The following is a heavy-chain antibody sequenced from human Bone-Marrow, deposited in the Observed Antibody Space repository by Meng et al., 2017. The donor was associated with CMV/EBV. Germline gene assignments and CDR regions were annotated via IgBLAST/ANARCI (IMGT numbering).Heavy chain of an antibody. CDR3: ARDGVVVPAADVVWFDP. CDR1: GFTFDDYG. Sequence: GESLKISCAASGFTFDDYGMSWVRQAPGKGLEWVSGINWNGGSTAYVDSVKGRFTISRDNAKNSLYLQMNSLRAEDTAVYYCARDGVVVPAADVVWFDPWGQGTLVTVSS. D-gene: IGHD2-2*01. J-gene: IGHJ5*02. CDR2: INWNGGST. V-gene: IGHV3-20*04.